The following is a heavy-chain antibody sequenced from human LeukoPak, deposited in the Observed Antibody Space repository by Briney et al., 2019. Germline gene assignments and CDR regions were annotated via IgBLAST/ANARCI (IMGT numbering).Heavy chain of an antibody. CDR1: GGTFSSYA. J-gene: IGHJ5*02. Sequence: SVKVSCKASGGTFSSYAISWVRQAPGQGLEWMGGIIPIFGTANYAQKFQGRVTITADKSTSTAYMELSSLRTEDTAVYYCARGKKYVASGVYWFDPWGQGTLVTVSS. D-gene: IGHD2-15*01. V-gene: IGHV1-69*06. CDR2: IIPIFGTA. CDR3: ARGKKYVASGVYWFDP.